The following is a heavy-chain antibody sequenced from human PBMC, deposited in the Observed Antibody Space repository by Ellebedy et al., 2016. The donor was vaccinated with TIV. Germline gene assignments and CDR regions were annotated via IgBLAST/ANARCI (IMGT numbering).Heavy chain of an antibody. D-gene: IGHD2-21*01. J-gene: IGHJ4*02. V-gene: IGHV1-8*01. CDR2: MNPNSANT. Sequence: AASVKVSCKTSGYTFGSFDIVWVRQATGQGLERMGWMNPNSANTGYAEKFRGRITMTRDTSIDTAYMELISLRSEDTAVYYCARGKRTFLWSDYWGQGTLVTVSS. CDR3: ARGKRTFLWSDY. CDR1: GYTFGSFD.